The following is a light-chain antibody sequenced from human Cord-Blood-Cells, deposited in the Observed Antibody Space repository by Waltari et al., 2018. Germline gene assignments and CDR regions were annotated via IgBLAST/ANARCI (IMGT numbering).Light chain of an antibody. V-gene: IGKV1-5*03. CDR3: QRYNSYSRT. CDR2: KAS. CDR1: QSISSW. J-gene: IGKJ1*01. Sequence: DIQMTQSHSTLSASVGDRVTTTCRASQSISSWMALYQQKPGKAPKLLIYKASSLESGVASRFSGSGSGTEFTLTISSLQPDDFATYYCQRYNSYSRTFGQGTKVEIK.